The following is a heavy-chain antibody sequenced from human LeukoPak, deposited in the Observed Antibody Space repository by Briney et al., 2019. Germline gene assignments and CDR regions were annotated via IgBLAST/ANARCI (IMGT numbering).Heavy chain of an antibody. V-gene: IGHV1-69*05. CDR1: GGTFSSYA. Sequence: SVKVSCKASGGTFSSYAISWVRQAPGQGFEWTGGIIPIFGTANYAQKFQGRVTITTDESTSTAYMELSSLRSEDTAVYYCARGRWELRYYYYMDVWGKGTTVTVSS. D-gene: IGHD1-26*01. CDR2: IIPIFGTA. CDR3: ARGRWELRYYYYMDV. J-gene: IGHJ6*03.